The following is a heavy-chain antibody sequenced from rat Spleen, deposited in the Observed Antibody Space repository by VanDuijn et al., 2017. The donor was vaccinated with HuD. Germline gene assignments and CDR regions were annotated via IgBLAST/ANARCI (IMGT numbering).Heavy chain of an antibody. CDR2: IIYGGSRT. J-gene: IGHJ2*01. D-gene: IGHD1-11*01. V-gene: IGHV5-17*01. CDR3: ARRHYGYTDYFDY. Sequence: EVQLVESDGGLVQPGRSLKLSCAASGFTFSDYGMAWVRQAPTKGLEWVATIIYGGSRTYYRDSLKCRFTTARNDAKSTLYLQMDSLRSEETATYYCARRHYGYTDYFDYWGQGVMVTVSS. CDR1: GFTFSDYG.